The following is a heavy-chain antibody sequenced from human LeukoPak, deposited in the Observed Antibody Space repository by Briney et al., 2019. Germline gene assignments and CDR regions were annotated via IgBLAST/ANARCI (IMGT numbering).Heavy chain of an antibody. CDR1: GFTFDDYA. D-gene: IGHD6-13*01. CDR3: AKASTVAAAGNHFDY. CDR2: ISWNSGSI. Sequence: GGSLRLSCAASGFTFDDYAMHWVRQAPGKGLEWVSGISWNSGSIGYADSVKDRFTISRDNAKNSLYLQMNSLRAEDTALYYCAKASTVAAAGNHFDYWGQGTLVTVSS. J-gene: IGHJ4*02. V-gene: IGHV3-9*01.